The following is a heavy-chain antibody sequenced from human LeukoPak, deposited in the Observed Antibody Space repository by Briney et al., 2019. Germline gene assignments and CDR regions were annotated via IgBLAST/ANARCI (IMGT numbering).Heavy chain of an antibody. D-gene: IGHD2-21*02. V-gene: IGHV3-53*01. CDR1: GFTVSSNY. CDR3: ARGGGASCGGDCHRNFDY. J-gene: IGHJ4*02. CDR2: IYSGGNT. Sequence: GGSLRLSCAVSGFTVSSNYMSWVRQAPGKGLEWVSVIYSGGNTYYADSVKGRFTISRDISKDTLYLQMNSLRAEDTAVYYCARGGGASCGGDCHRNFDYWGQGTLVTVSS.